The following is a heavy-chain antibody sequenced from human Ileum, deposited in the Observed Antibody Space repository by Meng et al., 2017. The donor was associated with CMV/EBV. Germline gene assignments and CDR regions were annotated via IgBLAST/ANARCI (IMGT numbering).Heavy chain of an antibody. V-gene: IGHV3-66*02. Sequence: GESLKISCAASGFTVSSTYMSWVRQALGKGLEWVSVIYSGGSTDYAESVKGRFTISRDHSKNTLFLQMNSLRAEDTAVYYCARERLFWSGYYDYWGQGTLVTVSS. CDR2: IYSGGST. D-gene: IGHD3-3*01. CDR3: ARERLFWSGYYDY. J-gene: IGHJ4*02. CDR1: GFTVSSTY.